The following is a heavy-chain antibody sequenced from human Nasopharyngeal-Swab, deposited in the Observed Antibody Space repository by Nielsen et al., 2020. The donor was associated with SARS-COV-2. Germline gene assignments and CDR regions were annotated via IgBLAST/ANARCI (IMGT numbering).Heavy chain of an antibody. CDR1: GFTFSRYW. D-gene: IGHD6-13*01. J-gene: IGHJ4*02. Sequence: GESLKISCAASGFTFSRYWLHWVRQAPGKGLVWVSRINSDGSSTSYADSVKGRFPISRDNAKNTLYLQMNSLRAEDTAVYYCARGASYSSSWYPTYGGQGTLVTVSS. CDR3: ARGASYSSSWYPTY. CDR2: INSDGSST. V-gene: IGHV3-74*01.